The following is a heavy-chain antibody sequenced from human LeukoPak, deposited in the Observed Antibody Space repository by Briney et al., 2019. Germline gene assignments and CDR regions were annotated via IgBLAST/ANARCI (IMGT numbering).Heavy chain of an antibody. CDR1: GLTLSSNY. Sequence: GWSLRLPRAASGLTLSSNYINGVRQARGKGLEGVSRIYGSTRAEYADSVMGGFTISRDTSMNTVYLQMNSLRAEDTAVYYCARLNFGDDYWGQGTLVTVSS. V-gene: IGHV3-66*01. D-gene: IGHD4-17*01. CDR2: IYGSTRA. J-gene: IGHJ4*02. CDR3: ARLNFGDDY.